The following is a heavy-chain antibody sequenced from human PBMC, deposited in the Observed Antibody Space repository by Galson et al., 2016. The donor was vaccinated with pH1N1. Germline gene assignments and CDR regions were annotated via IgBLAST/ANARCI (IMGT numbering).Heavy chain of an antibody. CDR2: ISRSCSTI. V-gene: IGHV3-48*03. Sequence: SLRLSCATSGFAFSSYEMNWVRQAPGKGLEWVSHISRSCSTIHYADSVKGRFTVSRDNAKNSLYLQMNSLRAEDTAVYYCARPAEQQWLVILPFGYWGQGILVTVSS. J-gene: IGHJ4*02. CDR3: ARPAEQQWLVILPFGY. CDR1: GFAFSSYE. D-gene: IGHD6-19*01.